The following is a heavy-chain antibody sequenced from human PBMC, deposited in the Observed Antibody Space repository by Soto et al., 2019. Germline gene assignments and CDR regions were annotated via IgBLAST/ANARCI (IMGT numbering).Heavy chain of an antibody. Sequence: QVQLVQSGAEVKKPGSSVKVSCKASGGTFSSYAISWVRQAPGQGLEWMGGIIPIFGTANYAQKFQGRVTITADESTSTAYMELSSLRSEDTALYYCARRKEDYYDSSGYFRFAPWGQGTLVTVSS. CDR1: GGTFSSYA. D-gene: IGHD3-22*01. CDR2: IIPIFGTA. CDR3: ARRKEDYYDSSGYFRFAP. V-gene: IGHV1-69*01. J-gene: IGHJ5*02.